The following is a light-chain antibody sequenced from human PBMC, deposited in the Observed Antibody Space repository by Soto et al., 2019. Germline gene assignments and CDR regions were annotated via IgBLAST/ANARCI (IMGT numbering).Light chain of an antibody. CDR1: SSNIGAGYD. V-gene: IGLV1-40*01. Sequence: QSVRTQPPSVSGAPGQRVTSSCTGSSSNIGAGYDVHWYQQLPGTAPKLLIYGNSNRPSGVPDRFSGSKSGTSASLAITGLQAEDEADYYCQSYDSSLSGVVFGGGTKLTVL. J-gene: IGLJ2*01. CDR2: GNS. CDR3: QSYDSSLSGVV.